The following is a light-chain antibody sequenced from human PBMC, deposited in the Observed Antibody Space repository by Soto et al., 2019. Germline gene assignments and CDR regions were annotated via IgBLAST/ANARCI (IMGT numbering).Light chain of an antibody. V-gene: IGKV3-15*01. CDR1: QSMSDG. CDR3: QQYNNWPWT. J-gene: IGKJ1*01. Sequence: EIVMTQSPATLSVSPGDRATLSCRASQSMSDGLAWYQRKPGQAPRLLIYGASTRATGIPARFSGSGSGTEFTLTISSLQSEDFAVYYCQQYNNWPWTFGQGTQVEIK. CDR2: GAS.